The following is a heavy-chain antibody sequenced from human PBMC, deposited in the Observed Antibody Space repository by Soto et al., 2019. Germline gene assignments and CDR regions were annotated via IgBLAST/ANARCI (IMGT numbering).Heavy chain of an antibody. CDR2: MSYDGRNK. CDR1: GFTFSSFA. Sequence: QEQLVESGGGVVQPGRSLRLSCVASGFTFSSFAMHWVRQAPGKGLEWVAVMSYDGRNKNYADSVKGRATISRDNSKNTLYLQMNSPRAEDTAVYYCAKVKGIAAGWGMDVWGQGTAVTVSS. J-gene: IGHJ6*02. V-gene: IGHV3-30*04. CDR3: AKVKGIAAGWGMDV. D-gene: IGHD6-13*01.